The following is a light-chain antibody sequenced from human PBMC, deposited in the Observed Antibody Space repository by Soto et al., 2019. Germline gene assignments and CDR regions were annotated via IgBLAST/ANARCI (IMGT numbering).Light chain of an antibody. Sequence: EFVLAQSPGTLSLSPGERATLSCRASQTVRNNYLAWYQQKPGQAPRLLIYDASNRATGIPARFSGSGSGTDFTLTISSLEPEDFAVYYCQQRSNWPRLTFGGGTKVDIK. CDR3: QQRSNWPRLT. CDR2: DAS. J-gene: IGKJ4*01. CDR1: QTVRNNY. V-gene: IGKV3-11*01.